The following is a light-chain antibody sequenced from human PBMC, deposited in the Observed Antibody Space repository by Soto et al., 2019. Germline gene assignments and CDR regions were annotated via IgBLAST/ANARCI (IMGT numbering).Light chain of an antibody. J-gene: IGKJ1*01. Sequence: EIVLTQSPGTLSLSPGERATLSCRASESVSGRLLAWYQQKPGQAPRLLISVASSRATGIADRFSGSGSGTDFTLTISRLEPEDFAVYYCHQFGSFPRTFGQGTKVEIK. CDR1: ESVSGRL. CDR2: VAS. V-gene: IGKV3-20*01. CDR3: HQFGSFPRT.